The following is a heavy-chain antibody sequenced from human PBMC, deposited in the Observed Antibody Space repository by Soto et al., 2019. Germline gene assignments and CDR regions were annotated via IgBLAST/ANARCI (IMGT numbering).Heavy chain of an antibody. Sequence: PGGSLRLSCAASGFTFRSYSMNGVRQAPGKGLEWVSSISSSSRYIYYADSVKGRFTISRDNAKNSLYLQMNSLRAEDTDMSSCARHSVYGNWFEPWGQGPLVTV. D-gene: IGHD3-16*01. CDR1: GFTFRSYS. CDR3: ARHSVYGNWFEP. J-gene: IGHJ5*02. V-gene: IGHV3-21*01. CDR2: ISSSSRYI.